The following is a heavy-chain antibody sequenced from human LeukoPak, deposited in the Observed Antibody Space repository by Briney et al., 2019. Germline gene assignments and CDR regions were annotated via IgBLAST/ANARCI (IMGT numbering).Heavy chain of an antibody. CDR3: ARDLVTVTKGFDI. V-gene: IGHV4-59*11. CDR2: ISYIGST. D-gene: IGHD4-17*01. J-gene: IGHJ3*02. CDR1: GDSFSGHY. Sequence: SETLSLTCVVSGDSFSGHYWTWIRQSPGKGLEWIGYISYIGSTNYNPSLKSRVTISIDTSKNQFSLKLRSVTAADTTVYYCARDLVTVTKGFDIWGQGTMVSVSS.